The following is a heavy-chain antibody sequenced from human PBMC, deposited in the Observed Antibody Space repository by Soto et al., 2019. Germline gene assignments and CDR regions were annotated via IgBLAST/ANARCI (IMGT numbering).Heavy chain of an antibody. CDR2: ISSSGSTI. CDR3: ASPVWFGELFPPHLFDY. J-gene: IGHJ4*02. D-gene: IGHD3-10*01. Sequence: PGGPLRLSCSASGFIFSDYAMHWIRKAPGKGLEWVSYISSSGSTIYYADSVKDRFTISRDNAKNSLYLQMNSLRAEDTAVYYCASPVWFGELFPPHLFDYWGQGTLVTVSS. V-gene: IGHV3-11*01. CDR1: GFIFSDYA.